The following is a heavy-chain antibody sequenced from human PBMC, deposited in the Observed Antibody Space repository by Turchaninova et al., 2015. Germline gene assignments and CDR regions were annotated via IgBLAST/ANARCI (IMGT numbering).Heavy chain of an antibody. J-gene: IGHJ4*02. Sequence: QVQLQQWGAGLLKPSETLSLTCAVYGGSFSGYYWSWIRQPPGKGLEWSGEINHSGSTNYNPSLKSRVTISVDTSKNQFSLRLSSVTAADTAVYYCARGGAAAGMTPHFDYWGQGTLVTVSS. CDR1: GGSFSGYY. D-gene: IGHD6-13*01. V-gene: IGHV4-34*01. CDR3: ARGGAAAGMTPHFDY. CDR2: INHSGST.